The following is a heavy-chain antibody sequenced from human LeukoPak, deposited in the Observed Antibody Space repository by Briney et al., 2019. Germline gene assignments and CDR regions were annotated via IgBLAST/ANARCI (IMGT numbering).Heavy chain of an antibody. V-gene: IGHV4-39*07. CDR1: GGSITGYY. D-gene: IGHD6-6*01. J-gene: IGHJ4*02. Sequence: PSETLSLTCAVYGGSITGYYWGWIRQPPGKGLEWIGSVYDGGSTYYNPSLKSRVTISLDTSKNQFSLKLTSVTAADTAVYYCAKTGSTIAARPPDYWGQGTLVTVSP. CDR2: VYDGGST. CDR3: AKTGSTIAARPPDY.